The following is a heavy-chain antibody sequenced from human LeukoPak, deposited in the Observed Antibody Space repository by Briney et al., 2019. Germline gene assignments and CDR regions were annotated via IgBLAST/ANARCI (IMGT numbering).Heavy chain of an antibody. D-gene: IGHD4-17*01. CDR2: ISSSSYI. CDR1: GFTFSSYS. Sequence: PGWSLRLSCAASGFTFSSYSMNWVRQAPGKGLEWVSSISSSSYIYYADSVKGRFSISRDNAKNSLYLQLKSLRAEDTAVYYCARGFYGDEIDYWGQGTLVTVSS. J-gene: IGHJ4*02. V-gene: IGHV3-21*01. CDR3: ARGFYGDEIDY.